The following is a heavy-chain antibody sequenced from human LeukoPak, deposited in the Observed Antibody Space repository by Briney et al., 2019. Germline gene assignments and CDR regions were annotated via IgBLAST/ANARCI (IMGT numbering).Heavy chain of an antibody. CDR2: ISAYNGNT. J-gene: IGHJ4*02. CDR1: GYTFTSYG. V-gene: IGHV1-18*01. CDR3: AGGRTDIVVVPATLRNYYFDY. Sequence: GASVTVSCKASGYTFTSYGISWVRQAPGQGLEWMGWISAYNGNTNYAQKLQGRVTTTADKATSTAYMELSSLRSEDTAVYYCAGGRTDIVVVPATLRNYYFDYWGQGTLVTVSS. D-gene: IGHD2-2*01.